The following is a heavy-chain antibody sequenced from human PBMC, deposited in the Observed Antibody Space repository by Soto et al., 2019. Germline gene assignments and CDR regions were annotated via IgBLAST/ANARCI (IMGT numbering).Heavy chain of an antibody. CDR2: IYYRGST. CDR1: GGSISSYY. J-gene: IGHJ6*03. Sequence: SETLSLTCTVSGGSISSYYWSWIRQPPGKGLEWIGYIYYRGSTNYNPSLKSRVTISVDTSKNQFSLKLSSVTAADTAVYYCARDLEGYGDYSDTYYYYMDVWGRGTTVTVSS. V-gene: IGHV4-59*01. CDR3: ARDLEGYGDYSDTYYYYMDV. D-gene: IGHD4-17*01.